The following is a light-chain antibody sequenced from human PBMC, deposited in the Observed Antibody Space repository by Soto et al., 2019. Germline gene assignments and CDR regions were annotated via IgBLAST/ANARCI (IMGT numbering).Light chain of an antibody. CDR1: SSDVGGYNF. Sequence: QSALTQPPSASGSARQSVTISCTGTSSDVGGYNFVSWYQHHPGKAPKLMIYEVTKRPSGVPDRFSGPKSGNTASLTVSGLQAEDEADYYCSSYADSNNYVFGTGTKVTVL. V-gene: IGLV2-8*01. CDR2: EVT. CDR3: SSYADSNNYV. J-gene: IGLJ1*01.